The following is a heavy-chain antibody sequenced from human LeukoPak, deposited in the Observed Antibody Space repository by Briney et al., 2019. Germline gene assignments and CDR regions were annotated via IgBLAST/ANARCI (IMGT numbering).Heavy chain of an antibody. V-gene: IGHV3-9*01. D-gene: IGHD6-13*01. CDR1: GFTFDDYA. CDR3: AKDFSSSSWYTEDAFDI. CDR2: ISWNSGSI. J-gene: IGHJ3*02. Sequence: GGSLRLSCAASGFTFDDYAMHWVRQAPGKGLEWVSGISWNSGSIGYADPVKGRFTISRDNAKNSLYLQMNSLRAEDTALYYCAKDFSSSSWYTEDAFDIWGQGTMVTVSS.